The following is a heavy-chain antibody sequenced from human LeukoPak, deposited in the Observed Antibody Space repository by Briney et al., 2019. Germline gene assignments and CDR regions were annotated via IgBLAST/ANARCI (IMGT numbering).Heavy chain of an antibody. CDR1: GFTFSNHN. Sequence: GGSLRLSCATSGFTFSNHNMDWVRQAPGKGLEWISYISGRGEAIFYADSVQGRFTISRDNAKNSIYLQMNGLTAEDTAVYYCASVSFDYWGQGTLVTVSS. D-gene: IGHD2-8*01. J-gene: IGHJ4*02. CDR3: ASVSFDY. V-gene: IGHV3-48*01. CDR2: ISGRGEAI.